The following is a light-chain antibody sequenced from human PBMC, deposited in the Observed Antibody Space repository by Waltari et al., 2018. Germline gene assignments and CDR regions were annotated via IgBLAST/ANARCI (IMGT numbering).Light chain of an antibody. CDR3: QQYSSSSH. CDR2: KSS. J-gene: IGKJ5*01. CDR1: QNINKW. Sequence: DIQMTQSPSTLSASVGDRVTITCRASQNINKWLAWYLQKLGQAPKLLIFKSSNLQTGVPSRFSGSGSGTEFTLTINSLQPDDFATYYCQQYSSSSHFGEGTRLEIK. V-gene: IGKV1-5*03.